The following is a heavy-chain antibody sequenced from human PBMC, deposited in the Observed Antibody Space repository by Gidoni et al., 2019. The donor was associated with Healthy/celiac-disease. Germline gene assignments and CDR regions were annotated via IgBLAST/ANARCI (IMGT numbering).Heavy chain of an antibody. J-gene: IGHJ3*02. CDR1: GYSFTSYW. CDR3: ARSFPNIVVVVAATPQTDAFDI. D-gene: IGHD2-15*01. V-gene: IGHV5-51*03. CDR2: SYPGDSDT. Sequence: EVQLVQSVAEVKKPGESLKICCKGYGYSFTSYWIGWVRQMPGKGLEWMGISYPGDSDTRYSPSFQGQVTISADKSISTAYLQWSSLKASDTAMYYCARSFPNIVVVVAATPQTDAFDIWGQGTMVTVSS.